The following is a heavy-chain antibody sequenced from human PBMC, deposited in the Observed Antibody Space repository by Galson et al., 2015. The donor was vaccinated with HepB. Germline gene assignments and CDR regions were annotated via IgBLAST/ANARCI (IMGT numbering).Heavy chain of an antibody. D-gene: IGHD2-2*01. V-gene: IGHV1-24*01. Sequence: SVKVSCKVSGYTLTELSMHWVRQAPGKGLEWMGGFDPEDGETIYAQKFQGSVTMTEDTSTDTAYMELSSLRSEDTAVYYCATDLICSSTSCYAPGGYGMDVWGQGTTVTVSS. CDR1: GYTLTELS. CDR3: ATDLICSSTSCYAPGGYGMDV. CDR2: FDPEDGET. J-gene: IGHJ6*02.